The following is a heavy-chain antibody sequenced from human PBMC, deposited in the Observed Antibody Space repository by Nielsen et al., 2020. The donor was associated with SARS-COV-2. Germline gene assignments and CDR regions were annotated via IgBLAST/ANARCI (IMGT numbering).Heavy chain of an antibody. Sequence: GESLKISCAASGFTFSSYGMHWVRQAPGKGLEWVAVIWYDGSNKYYADSVKGRFTISRDNSKNTLYLQMNSLRAEDTAVYYCARDGESCSGGSCYSGFDYWGQGTLVTVSS. CDR2: IWYDGSNK. CDR3: ARDGESCSGGSCYSGFDY. CDR1: GFTFSSYG. J-gene: IGHJ4*02. D-gene: IGHD2-15*01. V-gene: IGHV3-33*01.